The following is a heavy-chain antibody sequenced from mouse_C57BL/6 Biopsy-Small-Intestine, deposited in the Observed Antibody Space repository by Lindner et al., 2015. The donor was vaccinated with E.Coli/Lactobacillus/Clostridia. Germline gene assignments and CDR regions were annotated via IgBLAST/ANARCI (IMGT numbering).Heavy chain of an antibody. CDR2: ISPRSDNT. V-gene: IGHV1-81*01. J-gene: IGHJ1*03. D-gene: IGHD1-1*01. CDR3: ARDYGSNYGYFDV. Sequence: VQLQESGAELARPGASVKLSCKASGYTFTGSGLGWVKQRTGQGLEWIGEISPRSDNTYYNERFKGKATLTADESSNTAYMELRSLTSEDSAVYFCARDYGSNYGYFDVWGTGTTVTVSS. CDR1: GYTFTGSG.